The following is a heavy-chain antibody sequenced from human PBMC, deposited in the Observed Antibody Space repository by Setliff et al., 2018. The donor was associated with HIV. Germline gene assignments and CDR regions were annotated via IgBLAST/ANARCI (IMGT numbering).Heavy chain of an antibody. CDR3: ARRSPGGGYYMDV. Sequence: PSETLSLTCTVSGGSISSGNYYWSWIRQPAGKGLEWIGRIYTSGSTNYNPSLKSRVTISLDTSKNQFSLNLTSVTAADTAVYYCARRSPGGGYYMDVWGKGTTVTVSS. CDR2: IYTSGST. D-gene: IGHD3-16*01. CDR1: GGSISSGNYY. J-gene: IGHJ6*03. V-gene: IGHV4-61*02.